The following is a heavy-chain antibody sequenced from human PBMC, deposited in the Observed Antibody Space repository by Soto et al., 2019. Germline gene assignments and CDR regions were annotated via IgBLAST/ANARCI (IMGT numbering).Heavy chain of an antibody. CDR1: GGTFSSYA. CDR3: ASRGYSSGWYFYYYGMDV. J-gene: IGHJ6*02. CDR2: IIPIFGTA. Sequence: QVQLVQSGAEVKKPGSSVKVSCKASGGTFSSYAISWVRQAPGQGLEWMGGIIPIFGTANYAQKFQGRVTITAYESTSTAYMELSSLRSEDTAVYYCASRGYSSGWYFYYYGMDVWGQGTTVTVSS. V-gene: IGHV1-69*12. D-gene: IGHD6-19*01.